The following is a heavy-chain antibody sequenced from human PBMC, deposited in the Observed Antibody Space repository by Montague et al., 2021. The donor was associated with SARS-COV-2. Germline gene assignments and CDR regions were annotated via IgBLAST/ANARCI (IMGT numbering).Heavy chain of an antibody. CDR3: AKGTAVPGMRGYYFDS. CDR1: GFTFSSYS. Sequence: SLRLSCAASGFTFSSYSMSWVRQAPRKGLEWVSVIYSGGSSTLYANSVQGRFSISRDSSKNTVDLQMNSLRGEDTAIYYCAKGTAVPGMRGYYFDSWGQGTLVTVSS. J-gene: IGHJ4*02. D-gene: IGHD6-19*01. V-gene: IGHV3-23*03. CDR2: IYSGGSST.